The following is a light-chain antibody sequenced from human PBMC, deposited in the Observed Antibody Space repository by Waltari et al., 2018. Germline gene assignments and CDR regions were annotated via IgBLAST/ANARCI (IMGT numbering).Light chain of an antibody. CDR1: SSDVGGYNY. CDR2: EVS. CDR3: SSYTSSSTLVV. Sequence: QSALTQPASVSGSPGQSITISCTGTSSDVGGYNYVSWYQQHPGKAPKLMIYEVSNRPSGVSHRFSGSKSGNTAYLTISGLKSEDEADYYCSSYTSSSTLVVFGGGTKLTVL. V-gene: IGLV2-14*01. J-gene: IGLJ2*01.